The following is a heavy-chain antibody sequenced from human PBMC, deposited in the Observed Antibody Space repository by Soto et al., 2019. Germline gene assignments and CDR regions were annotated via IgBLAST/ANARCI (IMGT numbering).Heavy chain of an antibody. CDR2: ISGSGGST. Sequence: GGSLRLSCAASGFTFSSYAMSWVRQAPGKGLEWVSAISGSGGSTYYADSVKGRFTISRDNSKNTLYLQMNSLRAEDTAVYYCAKDAPPSGYSSSEYFQHWGQGTLVTVSS. D-gene: IGHD6-19*01. CDR3: AKDAPPSGYSSSEYFQH. CDR1: GFTFSSYA. V-gene: IGHV3-23*01. J-gene: IGHJ1*01.